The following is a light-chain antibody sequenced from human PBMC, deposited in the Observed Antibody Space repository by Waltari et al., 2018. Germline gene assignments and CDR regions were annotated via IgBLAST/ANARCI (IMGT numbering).Light chain of an antibody. CDR1: SSDVGPYTY. CDR2: DVT. Sequence: QSALTQPASVSGSPGQSITISCTGTSSDVGPYTYVSWYQQLPGKAPKLIIYDVTTRPSGISNRFSGTRSGNTASLSISGLQAEDAADYYCSSFTTNNSLVLGSGTKVSVL. CDR3: SSFTTNNSLV. J-gene: IGLJ1*01. V-gene: IGLV2-14*03.